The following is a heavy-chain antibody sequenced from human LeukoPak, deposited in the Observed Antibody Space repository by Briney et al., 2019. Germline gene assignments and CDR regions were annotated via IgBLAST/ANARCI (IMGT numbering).Heavy chain of an antibody. J-gene: IGHJ4*02. Sequence: PGGSLRLSCAASGFTFSSYAMHWVRQAPGKGLEWVAVISYDGSNKYYADSVKGRFTISRDNSKNTLYLQMNSLRAEDTAVYYCARDNLITPDFDFLVHWGQGTLVTVPS. D-gene: IGHD3/OR15-3a*01. CDR1: GFTFSSYA. V-gene: IGHV3-30-3*01. CDR2: ISYDGSNK. CDR3: ARDNLITPDFDFLVH.